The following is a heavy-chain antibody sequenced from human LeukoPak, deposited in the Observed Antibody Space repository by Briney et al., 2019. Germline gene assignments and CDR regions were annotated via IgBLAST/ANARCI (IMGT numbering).Heavy chain of an antibody. V-gene: IGHV6-1*01. CDR2: TYYRSKRYN. J-gene: IGHJ4*02. CDR1: GDTVSSNSAA. D-gene: IGHD6-13*01. CDR3: EKGIAEGGTSGDFAY. Sequence: SQTLSLTCSISGDTVSSNSAAWNWNRQSPSRDLEWLRRTYYRSKRYNDYAVSVKSRITVNPATSNNKFSLNLNSVAPEDTDVYDCEKGIAEGGTSGDFAYWGQGTLVTVSS.